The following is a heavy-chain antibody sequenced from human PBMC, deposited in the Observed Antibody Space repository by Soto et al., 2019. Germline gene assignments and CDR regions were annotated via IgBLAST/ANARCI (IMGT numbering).Heavy chain of an antibody. J-gene: IGHJ6*02. D-gene: IGHD5-12*01. Sequence: PGGSLRLSCAASGFTFSSYGMHWVRQAPGKGLEWVAVISYDGSNKYYADSVKGRFTISRDNSKNTLYLQMNSLRAEDTAVYYCAKGIAKIVALDGMGVWGQGTTVTVSS. CDR2: ISYDGSNK. CDR3: AKGIAKIVALDGMGV. CDR1: GFTFSSYG. V-gene: IGHV3-30*18.